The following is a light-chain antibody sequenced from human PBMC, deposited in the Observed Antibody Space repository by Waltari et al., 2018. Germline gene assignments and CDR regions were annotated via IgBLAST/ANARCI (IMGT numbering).Light chain of an antibody. V-gene: IGLV2-14*01. CDR3: SSYSYITTLQI. CDR1: HSDIGAYDY. CDR2: DVS. J-gene: IGLJ1*01. Sequence: ALTQPASVSGSLGQSLTISCTGTHSDIGAYDYVYWYQQHPGKAPKLILFDVSHRPSGISNRFSGSKSGDTASLTISGLQPEDEADYYCSSYSYITTLQIFGTGTRLTV.